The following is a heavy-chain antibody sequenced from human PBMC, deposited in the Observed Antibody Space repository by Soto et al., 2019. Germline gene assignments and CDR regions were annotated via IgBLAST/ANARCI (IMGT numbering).Heavy chain of an antibody. CDR3: ARVVPGAEAWFGP. Sequence: ASVKVSCKTPGYTFSNYGITWVRQAPGQPLEWLGWISLYSDGTNYAQKFQGRVSMTTGTSTTTAYMELRSLRSDDTAVYYCARVVPGAEAWFGPWGQGTLVTVSS. CDR2: ISLYSDGT. J-gene: IGHJ5*02. V-gene: IGHV1-18*01. D-gene: IGHD2-2*01. CDR1: GYTFSNYG.